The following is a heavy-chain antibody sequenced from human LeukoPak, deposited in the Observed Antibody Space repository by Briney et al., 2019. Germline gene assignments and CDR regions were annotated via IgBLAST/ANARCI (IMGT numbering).Heavy chain of an antibody. CDR2: ISWNSGSI. V-gene: IGHV3-9*01. CDR1: GFTFDDYA. Sequence: GGSLRLSCAASGFTFDDYAMHWVRQAPGKGLEWVSGISWNSGSIGYADSVKGRFTISRDNSRNTLYLQMNSLRPEDTAVYYCGGLAVFDYWGQGTLVTVSS. D-gene: IGHD2-15*01. J-gene: IGHJ4*02. CDR3: GGLAVFDY.